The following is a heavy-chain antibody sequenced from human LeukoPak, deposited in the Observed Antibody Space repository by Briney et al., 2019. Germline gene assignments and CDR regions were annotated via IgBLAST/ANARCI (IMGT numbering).Heavy chain of an antibody. CDR2: INHSGIT. CDR3: ARGRVTATSATSY. D-gene: IGHD2-15*01. J-gene: IGHJ4*02. Sequence: SETLSLTCAVYGGSFRGYYWSWMRHPPRKGLEWIGEINHSGITNYNPFLKSRVTISVDASKNQFSLKLSSVTAADTAVYYCARGRVTATSATSYWGQGTLVTVSS. CDR1: GGSFRGYY. V-gene: IGHV4-34*01.